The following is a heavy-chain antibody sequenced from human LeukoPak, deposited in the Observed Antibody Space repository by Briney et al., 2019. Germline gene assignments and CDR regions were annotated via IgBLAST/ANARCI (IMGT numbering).Heavy chain of an antibody. CDR1: GYTFTYRY. J-gene: IGHJ4*02. CDR3: ASSMPARRRPDYFDY. CDR2: ITPFNGNT. Sequence: GASVKVSCKASGYTFTYRYLHWVRQAPGQALEWMGWITPFNGNTNYAQKFQDRVTITRDRSMSTAYMELSSLRSEDTAMYYCASSMPARRRPDYFDYWGQGTLVTVSS. V-gene: IGHV1-45*02. D-gene: IGHD6-6*01.